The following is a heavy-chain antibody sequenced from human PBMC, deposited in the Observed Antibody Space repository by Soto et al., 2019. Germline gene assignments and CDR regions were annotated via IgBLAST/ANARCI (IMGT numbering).Heavy chain of an antibody. D-gene: IGHD2-2*01. J-gene: IGHJ5*02. CDR3: VSPVECSTTSCIP. CDR1: GFTFISYS. Sequence: EVQLVESGGGLVQPGGSLRLSCAASGFTFISYSMNWVRQAPGKGLEWVSYISSSSNSIYYADSVKGRFTISRDNAKNSLHLQMNSLRAEDTAVYYCVSPVECSTTSCIPWGQGTLVTVSS. V-gene: IGHV3-48*01. CDR2: ISSSSNSI.